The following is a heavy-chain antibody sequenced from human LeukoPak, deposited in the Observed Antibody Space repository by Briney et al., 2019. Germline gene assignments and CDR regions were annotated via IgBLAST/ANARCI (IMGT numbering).Heavy chain of an antibody. V-gene: IGHV3-43*01. D-gene: IGHD6-19*01. J-gene: IGHJ4*02. CDR3: AKDTPRQWLPDY. CDR2: INWDSSST. CDR1: GFTFGDYT. Sequence: PGGSLRLSCAASGFTFGDYTMHWVRQAPGEGLEWVSLINWDSSSTNYGDSVKGRFTVSRDNSKNSLYLQMNSLRTEDTAFYYCAKDTPRQWLPDYWGQGTLVTVSS.